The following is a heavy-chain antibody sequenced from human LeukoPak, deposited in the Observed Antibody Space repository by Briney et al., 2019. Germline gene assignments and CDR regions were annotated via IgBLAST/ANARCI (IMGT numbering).Heavy chain of an antibody. CDR1: GFTFSSYA. CDR2: ISSNGGST. CDR3: GRVGLGGSDY. Sequence: GGSLRLSCAASGFTFSSYAMHWVRQAPGKGLEYVSAISSNGGSTYYANSVKGRFTISRDNSKNTLYLQMGSLRAEDMAVYYCGRVGLGGSDYGGKGTLVPVP. J-gene: IGHJ4*02. V-gene: IGHV3-64*01. D-gene: IGHD3-16*01.